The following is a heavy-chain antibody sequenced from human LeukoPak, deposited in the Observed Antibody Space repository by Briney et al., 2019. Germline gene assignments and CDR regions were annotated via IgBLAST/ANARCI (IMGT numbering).Heavy chain of an antibody. CDR2: INSDGSST. D-gene: IGHD1-26*01. CDR1: GFTFSSYW. V-gene: IGHV3-74*01. Sequence: GGPLRLSCAASGFTFSSYWVHWVRQAPGKGLVWVSPINSDGSSTSYADSVKGRFTISRDNAKNTLSLQMNSLRAEDTAVYYCARVGGSNAFDIWGQGTMVIVSS. CDR3: ARVGGSNAFDI. J-gene: IGHJ3*02.